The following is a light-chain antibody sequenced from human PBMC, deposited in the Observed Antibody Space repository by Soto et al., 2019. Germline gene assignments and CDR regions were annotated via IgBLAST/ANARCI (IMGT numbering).Light chain of an antibody. V-gene: IGLV3-21*02. Sequence: SYELTQSPSVSVAPGQTVSITCGGYNIGSKSVHWYQQKPGQAPVLVVYDDSDRRSGIPERLSGSNSGNTATLTITRVEAGDEADYHCLVWDSRSEHYVFGTGSKVTVL. CDR2: DDS. CDR1: NIGSKS. J-gene: IGLJ1*01. CDR3: LVWDSRSEHYV.